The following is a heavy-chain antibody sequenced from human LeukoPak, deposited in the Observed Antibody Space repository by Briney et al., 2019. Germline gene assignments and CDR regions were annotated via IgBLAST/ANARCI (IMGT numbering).Heavy chain of an antibody. CDR1: GLTFSSSW. Sequence: GGSLRLSCAASGLTFSSSWMYWVRRAPGKGLVWVSDINSDGSNTRYADSVRGRFTISRDNAKEMVHLQMNGLRAEDTAVYYCARAVSGWQAIDYWGQGTLVTVSS. J-gene: IGHJ4*02. V-gene: IGHV3-74*01. CDR3: ARAVSGWQAIDY. D-gene: IGHD6-19*01. CDR2: INSDGSNT.